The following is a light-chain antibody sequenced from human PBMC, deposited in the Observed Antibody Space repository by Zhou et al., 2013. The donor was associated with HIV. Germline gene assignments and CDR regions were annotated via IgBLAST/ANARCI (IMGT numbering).Light chain of an antibody. J-gene: IGKJ2*01. Sequence: DIQMTQSPSSLSASVGDRVIITCQASQDITNSLNWYQQKPGKAPKLLIYGASSLQSGVPSRFSGSGSGTDFTLTISSLQVEDFATYYCQQSYTNPDTFGQGTKLEIK. CDR3: QQSYTNPDT. V-gene: IGKV1-39*01. CDR1: QDITNS. CDR2: GAS.